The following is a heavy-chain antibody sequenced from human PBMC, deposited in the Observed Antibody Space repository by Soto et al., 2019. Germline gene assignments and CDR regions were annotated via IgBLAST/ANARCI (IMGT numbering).Heavy chain of an antibody. J-gene: IGHJ4*02. D-gene: IGHD6-13*01. CDR3: ATGDCSSWHYTLAY. Sequence: EVQLVESGGGLVQPGGSLRLSCAASGFIFSNHWMHWARQAPGKGPVWVSRTNSDGSTTTYADSVKGRFTISRDNAKNTFYLQMTSLRAEDTAVYYCATGDCSSWHYTLAYWGQGVLVTVSS. V-gene: IGHV3-74*01. CDR2: TNSDGSTT. CDR1: GFIFSNHW.